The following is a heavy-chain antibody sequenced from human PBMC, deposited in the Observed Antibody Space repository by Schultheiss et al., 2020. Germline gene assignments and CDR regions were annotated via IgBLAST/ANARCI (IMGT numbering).Heavy chain of an antibody. Sequence: GGSLRLSCAASGFTFSHYAMHWVRQAPGKGLECVSGITTNGGGTYYANSVKGRFTISRDNSKNTLYLQMGSLRAEDMAVYYCARGGSYNWNSFDYWGQGTLVTVSS. V-gene: IGHV3-64*01. J-gene: IGHJ4*02. D-gene: IGHD1-7*01. CDR2: ITTNGGGT. CDR1: GFTFSHYA. CDR3: ARGGSYNWNSFDY.